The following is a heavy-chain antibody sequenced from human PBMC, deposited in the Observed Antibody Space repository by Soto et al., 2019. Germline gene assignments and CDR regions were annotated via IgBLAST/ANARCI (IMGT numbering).Heavy chain of an antibody. D-gene: IGHD6-6*01. CDR1: GFTLSGYA. CDR2: ISSNGVGT. Sequence: EVQLAESGGGLAQPGGSLRLSCVASGFTLSGYAMDWVRQAPGKGLEYVSGISSNGVGTYYANSVQGRFTISRDNSKNTVYIQMGSLRPEDMAVYYCARRARPDFYYMDVWGKGTTVTVSS. V-gene: IGHV3-64*01. J-gene: IGHJ6*03. CDR3: ARRARPDFYYMDV.